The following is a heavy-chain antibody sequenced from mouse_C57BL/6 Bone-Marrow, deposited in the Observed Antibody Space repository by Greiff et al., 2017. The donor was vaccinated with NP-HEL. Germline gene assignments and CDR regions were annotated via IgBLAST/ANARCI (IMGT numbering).Heavy chain of an antibody. J-gene: IGHJ2*01. Sequence: QVQLQQPGAELVKPGASVKMSCKASGYTFTSYWITWVKQRPGQGLEWIGDIYPGSGSTNYNEKFKSKATLTVDTSSSTAYMQLSSLTSEDSAVYYCARSGNYYGSSSPYYFDYWGQGTTLTVSS. CDR2: IYPGSGST. CDR3: ARSGNYYGSSSPYYFDY. CDR1: GYTFTSYW. V-gene: IGHV1-55*01. D-gene: IGHD1-1*01.